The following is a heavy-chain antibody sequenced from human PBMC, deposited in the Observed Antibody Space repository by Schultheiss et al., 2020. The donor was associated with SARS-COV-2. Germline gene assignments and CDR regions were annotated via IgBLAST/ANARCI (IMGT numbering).Heavy chain of an antibody. CDR1: GFTFDTYA. Sequence: GGSLRLSCAASGFTFDTYAMHWVRQAPGKGLEWLSHISGSSNTIYYADSVKGRFTISRDNAKNSLFLQMNSLKVEDTAIYYCARRGGKQQLMRWFDPWGQGILVTVSS. V-gene: IGHV3-48*03. CDR3: ARRGGKQQLMRWFDP. J-gene: IGHJ5*02. D-gene: IGHD6-13*01. CDR2: ISGSSNTI.